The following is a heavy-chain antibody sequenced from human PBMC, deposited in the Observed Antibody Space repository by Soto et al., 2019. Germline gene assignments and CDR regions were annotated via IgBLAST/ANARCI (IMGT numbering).Heavy chain of an antibody. J-gene: IGHJ5*02. CDR3: ARDEQLVLSGWFDP. Sequence: ASVKVSCKASGYTFTGYYMHWVRQAPGQGLERMGWINPNSGGTNYAQKFQGRVTMTRDTSISTAYMELSRLRSDDTAVYYCARDEQLVLSGWFDPWGQGTLVTVSS. CDR1: GYTFTGYY. D-gene: IGHD6-13*01. CDR2: INPNSGGT. V-gene: IGHV1-2*02.